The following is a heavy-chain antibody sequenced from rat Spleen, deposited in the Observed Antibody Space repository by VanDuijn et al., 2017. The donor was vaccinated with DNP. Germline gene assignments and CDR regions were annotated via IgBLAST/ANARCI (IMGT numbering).Heavy chain of an antibody. CDR2: IIYDGSST. J-gene: IGHJ1*01. CDR3: ATPPVDWYFDF. V-gene: IGHV5-7*01. CDR1: GFTFSDYA. D-gene: IGHD3-1*01. Sequence: EVQLVESGGGLVQPGRSLKLSCAASGFTFSDYAMAWVRQSPKKGLEWVATIIYDGSSTYYRDSVKGRFTISRNNAKSTLYLQMDSLSSEDTATYSCATPPVDWYFDFWGPGTIVTVSS.